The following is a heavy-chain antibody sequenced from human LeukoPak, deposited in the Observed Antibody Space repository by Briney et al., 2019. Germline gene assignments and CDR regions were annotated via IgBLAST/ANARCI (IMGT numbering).Heavy chain of an antibody. J-gene: IGHJ4*02. V-gene: IGHV3-21*04. CDR2: ITSSSTYI. CDR1: GFTFSSYS. CDR3: AGDLMGIAYRGAFYY. Sequence: GGSLRLSCAASGFTFSSYSMNWVRQAPGKGLEWVSSITSSSTYIYYADSVKGRFTISRDNAKNSLYLQMNSLRAEDTAVYYCAGDLMGIAYRGAFYYWGQGTLVTVST. D-gene: IGHD6-13*01.